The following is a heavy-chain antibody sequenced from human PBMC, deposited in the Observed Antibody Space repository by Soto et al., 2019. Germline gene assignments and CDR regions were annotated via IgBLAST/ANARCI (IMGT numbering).Heavy chain of an antibody. V-gene: IGHV1-8*01. CDR3: AREITDYGMDV. D-gene: IGHD3-16*01. CDR1: GYTFTSYD. Sequence: QVQLVQSGAEMKKPGASVKVSCKASGYTFTSYDVNWVRQATGQGLEWMGWMNPNSGNTGYAQKFLGRVTMTRNTSISTAYLELSSLRSEDTAVYYCAREITDYGMDVWGQGTTVTVSS. J-gene: IGHJ6*02. CDR2: MNPNSGNT.